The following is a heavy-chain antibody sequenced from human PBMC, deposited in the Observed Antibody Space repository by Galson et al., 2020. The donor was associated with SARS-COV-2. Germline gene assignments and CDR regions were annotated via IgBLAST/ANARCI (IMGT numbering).Heavy chain of an antibody. D-gene: IGHD1-1*01. V-gene: IGHV3-21*01. J-gene: IGHJ4*02. Sequence: GGSLRLSCAASGFTFSSYSMNWARQAPGKGLEWVSSIDSSSSYIYYADSVKGRFTISRDNAKNSLYLQMNSLRAEDTAVYYCAVHAPRSNGDYWGQGTLVAVSS. CDR1: GFTFSSYS. CDR3: AVHAPRSNGDY. CDR2: IDSSSSYI.